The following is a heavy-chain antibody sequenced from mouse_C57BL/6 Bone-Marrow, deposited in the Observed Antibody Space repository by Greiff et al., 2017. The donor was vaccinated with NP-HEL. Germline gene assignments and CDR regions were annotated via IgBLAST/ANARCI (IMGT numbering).Heavy chain of an antibody. J-gene: IGHJ3*01. V-gene: IGHV1-69*01. D-gene: IGHD2-2*01. Sequence: VQLQQSGAELVMPGASVKLSCKASGYTFTSYWMHWVKQRPGQGLEWIGEIDPSDSYTNYNQKFKGKSTLTVDKSSSTAYMQLSSLTSEDSAVYYCAGGYDWFAYWGQGTLVTVSA. CDR2: IDPSDSYT. CDR1: GYTFTSYW. CDR3: AGGYDWFAY.